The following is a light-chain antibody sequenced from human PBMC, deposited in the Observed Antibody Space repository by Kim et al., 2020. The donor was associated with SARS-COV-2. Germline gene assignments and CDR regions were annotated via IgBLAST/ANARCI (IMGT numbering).Light chain of an antibody. Sequence: QLVLTQSPSASASLGASVKLTCTLSSGHSNYAIAWHQQQPDKGPRYLMKLNTDGTHSKGDGIPDRFSGSYSGAERYLIISSLQSEDEADYYCQTWDTGIRVFGGGTKLTVL. V-gene: IGLV4-69*01. J-gene: IGLJ3*02. CDR2: LNTDGTH. CDR1: SGHSNYA. CDR3: QTWDTGIRV.